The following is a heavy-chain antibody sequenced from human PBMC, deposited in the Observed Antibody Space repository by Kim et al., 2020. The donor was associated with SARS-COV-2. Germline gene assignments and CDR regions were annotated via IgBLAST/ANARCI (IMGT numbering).Heavy chain of an antibody. CDR3: ARDYNILGPDY. CDR2: IFYTGST. Sequence: SETLSLTCTVSDGSISSRNYYWAWIRQPPGKGLEWIGNIFYTGSTYYSPSLKSRVTISVDTSNNQFSLKLSSVTAADTAVYYCARDYNILGPDYWRQGIL. V-gene: IGHV4-39*02. J-gene: IGHJ4*02. D-gene: IGHD1-20*01. CDR1: DGSISSRNYY.